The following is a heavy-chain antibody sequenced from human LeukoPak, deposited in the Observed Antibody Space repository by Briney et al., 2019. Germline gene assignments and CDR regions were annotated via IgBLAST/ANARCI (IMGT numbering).Heavy chain of an antibody. V-gene: IGHV1-2*02. J-gene: IGHJ4*02. D-gene: IGHD1-26*01. Sequence: ASVKVSCKASGYTFTGYSVHWVRQAPGQGLEWMGWINPNSGGTKYAQKFQGRVTMTRDTSISTAYIELSRLRSDDTAVYYCVPCGTYRSTDYYFDYWGQGSLVTVSS. CDR2: INPNSGGT. CDR3: VPCGTYRSTDYYFDY. CDR1: GYTFTGYS.